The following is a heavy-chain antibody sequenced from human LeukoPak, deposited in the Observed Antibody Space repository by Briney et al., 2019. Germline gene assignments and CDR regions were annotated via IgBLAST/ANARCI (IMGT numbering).Heavy chain of an antibody. V-gene: IGHV3-53*01. J-gene: IGHJ4*02. CDR3: ARDRGSGWYFGLDY. CDR2: IYSGGST. D-gene: IGHD6-19*01. Sequence: PGGSLRLSCAASGFTFSSYAMSWVRQAPGKGLEWVSVIYSGGSTYYADSVKGRFTISRDNSKNTLYLQMNSLRAEDTAVYYCARDRGSGWYFGLDYWGQGTLVTVSS. CDR1: GFTFSSYA.